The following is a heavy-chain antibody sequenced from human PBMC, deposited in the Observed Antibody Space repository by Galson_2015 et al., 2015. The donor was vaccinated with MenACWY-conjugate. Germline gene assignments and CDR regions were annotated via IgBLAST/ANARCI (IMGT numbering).Heavy chain of an antibody. D-gene: IGHD2-15*01. CDR1: GFIFSSYT. Sequence: SLRLSCAASGFIFSSYTMTWVRQAPGKGLEWVSSITSSGSYIYFADSVKGRFTISRDNAKNSLYLQMNSLRAEDTAVYYCARDLEGCATGESGYSGQGSLITVSS. J-gene: IGHJ1*01. V-gene: IGHV3-21*01. CDR3: ARDLEGCATGESGY. CDR2: ITSSGSYI.